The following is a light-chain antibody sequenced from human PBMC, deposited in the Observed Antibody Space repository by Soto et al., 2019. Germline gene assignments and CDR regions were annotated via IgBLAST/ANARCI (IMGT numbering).Light chain of an antibody. CDR2: GAS. V-gene: IGKV3D-15*02. Sequence: EIVMTQSPAALSVSPGERATLSCRASQSVNIHLAWYQQKPGQAPRLLIYGASNRATGIPARFSGSGSGTEFILTISELEPEDSGIYHCHQHGGSPETFGQGTKVDI. CDR1: QSVNIH. CDR3: HQHGGSPET. J-gene: IGKJ1*01.